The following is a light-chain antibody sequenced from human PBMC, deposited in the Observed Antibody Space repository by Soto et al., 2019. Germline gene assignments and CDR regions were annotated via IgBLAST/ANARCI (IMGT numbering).Light chain of an antibody. J-gene: IGKJ3*01. CDR2: TAS. V-gene: IGKV1-39*01. Sequence: DIQMTQSPSSLSASVGDRVTIPCRASQTISTYLHWYQQKPGKAPKLLIHTASSLQSGVPSRFSGNGSGIDFTLTISSLQPEDFATYLCQQSFRTPFTFGPGTKVDIK. CDR1: QTISTY. CDR3: QQSFRTPFT.